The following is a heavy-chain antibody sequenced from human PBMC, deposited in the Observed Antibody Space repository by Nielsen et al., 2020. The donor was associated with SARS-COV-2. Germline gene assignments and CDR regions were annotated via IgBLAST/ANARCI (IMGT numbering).Heavy chain of an antibody. J-gene: IGHJ4*02. CDR2: IIPIFGTA. CDR3: ARSYCSGGSCYAPGHY. Sequence: WVRQAPGQRLEWMGGIIPIFGTANYAQKFQGRVTITADKSTSTAYMELSSLRSEDTAVYYCARSYCSGGSCYAPGHYWGQGTLVTVSS. D-gene: IGHD2-15*01. V-gene: IGHV1-69*06.